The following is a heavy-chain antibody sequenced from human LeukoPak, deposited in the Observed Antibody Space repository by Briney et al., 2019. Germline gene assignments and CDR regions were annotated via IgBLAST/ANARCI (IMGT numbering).Heavy chain of an antibody. J-gene: IGHJ5*02. Sequence: ASVKVSCKASGYTFTSYGISWVRQAPGQGLEWMGWISAYNGNTNYAQKLQGRVTMTTDTSTSTAYMELRSLRSDDTAVYYCARVGEGYYDSSGYWNWFDPWGQETLVTVSS. D-gene: IGHD3-22*01. CDR2: ISAYNGNT. CDR3: ARVGEGYYDSSGYWNWFDP. V-gene: IGHV1-18*01. CDR1: GYTFTSYG.